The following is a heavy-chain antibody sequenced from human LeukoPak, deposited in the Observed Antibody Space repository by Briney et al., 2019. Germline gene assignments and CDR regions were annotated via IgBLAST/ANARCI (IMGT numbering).Heavy chain of an antibody. CDR2: IYYSGST. D-gene: IGHD6-19*01. V-gene: IGHV4-59*08. Sequence: SETLSLTCTVSGGSISSYYWSWIRQPPGKGLEWIGYIYYSGSTNYNPSLKSRVTISVDTSKNQFSLKLSSVTAADTAVYHCARHGYSSGGPFDYWGQGTLVTVSS. CDR3: ARHGYSSGGPFDY. J-gene: IGHJ4*02. CDR1: GGSISSYY.